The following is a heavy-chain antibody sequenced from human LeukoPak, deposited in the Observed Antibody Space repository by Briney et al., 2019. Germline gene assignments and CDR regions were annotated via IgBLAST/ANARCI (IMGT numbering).Heavy chain of an antibody. CDR1: DGSISSGGYY. Sequence: PSQTLSLTCTVSDGSISSGGYYWSWIRQHPGKGLEWIGCIYYSGSTYYNPSLKSRVTISVDTSKNQFSLKLSSVTAADTAVYYCARAQPTTYYYDSSGYYFDYWGQGTLVTVSS. CDR3: ARAQPTTYYYDSSGYYFDY. J-gene: IGHJ4*02. D-gene: IGHD3-22*01. V-gene: IGHV4-31*03. CDR2: IYYSGST.